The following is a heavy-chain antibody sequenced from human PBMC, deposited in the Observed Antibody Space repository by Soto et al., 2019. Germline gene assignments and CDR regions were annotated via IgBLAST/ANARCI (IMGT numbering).Heavy chain of an antibody. CDR3: ARDSADIVAVVAATGAAFDI. CDR1: GFTFSDYY. CDR2: ISSSGSTI. J-gene: IGHJ3*02. V-gene: IGHV3-11*01. Sequence: PGGSLRLSCAASGFTFSDYYISWIRQAPGKGLEWVSYISSSGSTIYYADSVKGRFTISRDNAKNSLYLQMNSLRAEDTAVYYCARDSADIVAVVAATGAAFDIWGQGTMVTVSS. D-gene: IGHD2-15*01.